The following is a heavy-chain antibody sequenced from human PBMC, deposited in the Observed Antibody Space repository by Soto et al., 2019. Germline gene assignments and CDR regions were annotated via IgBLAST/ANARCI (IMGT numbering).Heavy chain of an antibody. J-gene: IGHJ4*02. CDR3: ARRKERSGPNYFDV. CDR1: GDSFIKYD. V-gene: IGHV1-8*01. D-gene: IGHD6-25*01. CDR2: MNPSNGNA. Sequence: ASVKVSCKASGDSFIKYDINWVRQATGQGLEWMGWMNPSNGNAGYAQNFRGRVTMTSNTSITTAYMELSGLRYEDTAVYYCARRKERSGPNYFDVWGQGTLVTVSS.